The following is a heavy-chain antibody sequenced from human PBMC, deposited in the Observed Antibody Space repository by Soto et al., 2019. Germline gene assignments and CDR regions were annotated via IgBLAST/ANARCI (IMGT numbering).Heavy chain of an antibody. Sequence: SHSCAVSGSVVRSYCRSWIRQPPGKGLEWIGYIYYSGSTNYNPSLKSRVTIPVDTSKNQFSLKLSSVTAADTAVYYCARVYIVDTIDALDIWGQGTMVTVSS. V-gene: IGHV4-59*02. D-gene: IGHD5-12*01. CDR1: GSVVRSYC. CDR3: ARVYIVDTIDALDI. J-gene: IGHJ3*02. CDR2: IYYSGST.